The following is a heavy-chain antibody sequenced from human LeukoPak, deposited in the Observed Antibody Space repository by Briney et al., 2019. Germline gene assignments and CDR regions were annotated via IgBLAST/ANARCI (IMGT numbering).Heavy chain of an antibody. V-gene: IGHV4-30-4*08. J-gene: IGHJ5*02. CDR1: GASFSDYY. Sequence: SETLSLTCAVYGASFSDYYWSWIRQPPGKGLEWIGYIYYSGSTYYNPSLKSRVTISVDTSKNQFSLKLSSVTAADTAVYYCARHYSGRGWFDPWGQGTLVTVSS. D-gene: IGHD5-12*01. CDR3: ARHYSGRGWFDP. CDR2: IYYSGST.